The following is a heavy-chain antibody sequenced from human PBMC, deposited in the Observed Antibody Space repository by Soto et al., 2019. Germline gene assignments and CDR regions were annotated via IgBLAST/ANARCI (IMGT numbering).Heavy chain of an antibody. J-gene: IGHJ6*03. CDR3: ARKGRKTMVRETDDPPLYYYYYMDV. V-gene: IGHV4-39*07. D-gene: IGHD3-10*01. Sequence: SETLSLTCTVSGGSISSSSYYWGWIRQPPGKGLEWIGSIYYSGSTYYNPSLKSRVTISVDTSKNQFSLKLSSVTAADTAVYYCARKGRKTMVRETDDPPLYYYYYMDVWGKGTTVTVSS. CDR1: GGSISSSSYY. CDR2: IYYSGST.